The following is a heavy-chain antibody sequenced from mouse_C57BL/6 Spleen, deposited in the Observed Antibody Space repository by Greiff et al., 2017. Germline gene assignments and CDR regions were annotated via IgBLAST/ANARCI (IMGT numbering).Heavy chain of an antibody. CDR3: ARIRTGTGYFDY. V-gene: IGHV1-18*01. CDR1: GYTFTDYN. D-gene: IGHD4-1*01. CDR2: INPNTGGT. Sequence: DVQLQESGPELVKPGASVKIPCKASGYTFTDYNMDWVKQSHGKSLEWIGDINPNTGGTIYNQKFKGKDTLTVDKSSSTAYMELRSLTSEDTAVYYCARIRTGTGYFDYWGQGTTLTVSS. J-gene: IGHJ2*01.